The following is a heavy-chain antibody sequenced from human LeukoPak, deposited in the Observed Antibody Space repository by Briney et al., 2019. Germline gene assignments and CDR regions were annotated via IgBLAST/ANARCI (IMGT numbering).Heavy chain of an antibody. D-gene: IGHD1-26*01. CDR1: GGSVGSAGYY. V-gene: IGHV4-61*08. Sequence: SETLSLTCTVSGGSVGSAGYYWRWIRQPPGGGQGWIGYIYYIRNTNYNPSHKSRVTMSLDPSTTQFSLKLNSVTAADTAVYYCARTQSQSGSYRYYFGYWGQGTLVTVSS. J-gene: IGHJ4*02. CDR3: ARTQSQSGSYRYYFGY. CDR2: IYYIRNT.